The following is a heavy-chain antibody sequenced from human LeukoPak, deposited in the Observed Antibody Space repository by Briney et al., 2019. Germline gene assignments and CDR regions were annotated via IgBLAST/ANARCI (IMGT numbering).Heavy chain of an antibody. CDR1: GASITGYY. CDR3: ARMGTTFDGFDI. J-gene: IGHJ3*02. Sequence: SSETLSLTCTVSGASITGYYWSWIRQPPGKGLEWIGYSHYSENSRYNPSLKSRLTISVDTSENQFSLKLTSVTAADTAVYYCARMGTTFDGFDIWSQGTLVTVS. D-gene: IGHD1-7*01. CDR2: SHYSENS. V-gene: IGHV4-59*01.